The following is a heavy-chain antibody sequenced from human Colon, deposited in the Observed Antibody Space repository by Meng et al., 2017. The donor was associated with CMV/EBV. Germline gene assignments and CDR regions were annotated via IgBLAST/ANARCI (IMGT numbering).Heavy chain of an antibody. CDR2: VSAYNGNT. D-gene: IGHD4-23*01. V-gene: IGHV1-18*04. CDR1: CFPVSSDS. J-gene: IGHJ5*02. CDR3: TRLNGGNSGDWFDP. Sequence: ACFPVSSDSLTWVRQAPGQGMEGLGWVSAYNGNTNYAKSGQGRVTMTTDTSTTTAYLELRTLRSDDTAGYYCTRLNGGNSGDWFDPWGQGTLVTVSS.